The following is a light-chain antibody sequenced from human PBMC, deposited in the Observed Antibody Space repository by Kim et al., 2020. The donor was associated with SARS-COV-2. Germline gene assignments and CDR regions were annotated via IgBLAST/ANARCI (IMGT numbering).Light chain of an antibody. V-gene: IGLV3-19*01. J-gene: IGLJ3*02. CDR2: GKN. Sequence: LGQKVRITCQGDGLRSYYASWYQQKPGQAPVLVIYGKNNRPSGIPDRFSGSSSGNTASLTISGAQAEDEADYYCNSRDSSGNHWVFGGGTQLTVL. CDR1: GLRSYY. CDR3: NSRDSSGNHWV.